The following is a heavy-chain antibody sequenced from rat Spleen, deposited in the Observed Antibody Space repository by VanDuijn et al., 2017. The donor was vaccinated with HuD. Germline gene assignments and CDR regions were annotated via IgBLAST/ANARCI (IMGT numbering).Heavy chain of an antibody. J-gene: IGHJ2*01. V-gene: IGHV3-1*01. CDR3: ARTKHIGTTYYYFDY. CDR2: ISYSGST. D-gene: IGHD1-5*01. Sequence: EVQLQESGPGLVKPSQSLSLTCSVTGYSITSNYWGWIRKFPGNKMEWIGHISYSGSTSYNTSLKSRISITRDTSKNQFFLQLNSVTTEDTATYYCARTKHIGTTYYYFDYWGQGVMVTVSS. CDR1: GYSITSNY.